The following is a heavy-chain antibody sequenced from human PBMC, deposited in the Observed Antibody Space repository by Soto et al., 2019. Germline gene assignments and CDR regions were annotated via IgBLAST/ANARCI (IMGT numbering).Heavy chain of an antibody. D-gene: IGHD2-8*01. V-gene: IGHV1-24*01. CDR1: GYTLTELS. CDR3: LTYNHFTNGVGYSGNWLDH. CDR2: FVPEDGET. Sequence: QVQLVQSGAEVKKPGASVKVSCKVSGYTLTELSMHWVRQAPGKGLEWKGGFVPEDGETIYAQELQGSVTMTEETSTDTAYMKLSSLRSENTAVYYCLTYNHFTNGVGYSGNWLDHGCQGTLVTFSS. J-gene: IGHJ5*02.